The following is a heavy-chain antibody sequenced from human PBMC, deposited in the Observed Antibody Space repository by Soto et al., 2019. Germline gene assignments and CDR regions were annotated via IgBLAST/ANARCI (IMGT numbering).Heavy chain of an antibody. D-gene: IGHD6-19*01. CDR1: VITFNNYL. V-gene: IGHV3-7*01. CDR2: ITEDGSVK. J-gene: IGHJ4*02. Sequence: GGSLRLSCIESVITFNNYLMIWFRQAPGKGLEYVADITEDGSVKQYVDSVKGRFTISRDNAKNSLSLQMNGLRVEDTAMYYCGRSISGWSRFDYWGQGILVTVSS. CDR3: GRSISGWSRFDY.